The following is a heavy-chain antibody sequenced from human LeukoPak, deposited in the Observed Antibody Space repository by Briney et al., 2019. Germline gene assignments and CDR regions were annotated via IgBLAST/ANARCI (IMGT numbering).Heavy chain of an antibody. J-gene: IGHJ6*02. D-gene: IGHD1-26*01. Sequence: GASVEVSCKVSGYTLTELSMHWVRQAPGKGLEWMGGFDPEDGETIYAQKFQGRVTMTEDTSTDTAYMELSSLRSEDTAVYYCATDPVGYYYYGMDVWGQGTTVTVSS. CDR1: GYTLTELS. V-gene: IGHV1-24*01. CDR2: FDPEDGET. CDR3: ATDPVGYYYYGMDV.